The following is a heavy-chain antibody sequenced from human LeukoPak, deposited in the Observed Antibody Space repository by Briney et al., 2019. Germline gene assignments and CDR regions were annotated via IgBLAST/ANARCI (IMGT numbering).Heavy chain of an antibody. CDR3: TYGDYPLTY. D-gene: IGHD4-17*01. Sequence: GGSLRLSCAASGLTVTNNYWNWVRQPPGKGPEWISLIYSNGDTRYAVSVKGRFTFSRDNSKNTLYLQMNSLRAEDTAVYYCTYGDYPLTYWGQGTLVSVSS. V-gene: IGHV3-66*01. J-gene: IGHJ4*02. CDR1: GLTVTNNY. CDR2: IYSNGDT.